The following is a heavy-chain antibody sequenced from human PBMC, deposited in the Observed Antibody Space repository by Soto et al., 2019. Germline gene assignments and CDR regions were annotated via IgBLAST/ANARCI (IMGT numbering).Heavy chain of an antibody. CDR1: GGSISSGGYY. V-gene: IGHV4-31*03. CDR2: IYYSGST. Sequence: SETLSLTCTVSGGSISSGGYYWSWIRQHPGKGLEWIGYIYYSGSTYYNPSLKSRVTISVDTSKNQFSLKLSSVTAADTAVYYCAREVRRVRGVIPWFDPWGQGTLVTVSS. J-gene: IGHJ5*02. D-gene: IGHD3-10*01. CDR3: AREVRRVRGVIPWFDP.